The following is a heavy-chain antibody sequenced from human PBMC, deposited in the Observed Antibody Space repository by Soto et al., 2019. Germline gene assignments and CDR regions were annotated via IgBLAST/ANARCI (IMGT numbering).Heavy chain of an antibody. J-gene: IGHJ4*02. CDR1: GYTFTSYD. D-gene: IGHD1-7*01. V-gene: IGHV1-8*01. Sequence: QVQLVQSGAEVKKPGASVKVACKASGYTFTSYDIKWVRQATGQGLEWMGWMNPTTGSTGFAQKFQGRVTMISNTSISAAYLELSRLTSEDTAVYYCARCRLVAGTVDSWGQGTLVTVSS. CDR3: ARCRLVAGTVDS. CDR2: MNPTTGST.